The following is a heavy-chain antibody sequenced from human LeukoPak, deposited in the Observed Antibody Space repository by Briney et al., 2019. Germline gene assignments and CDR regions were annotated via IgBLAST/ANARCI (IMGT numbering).Heavy chain of an antibody. CDR2: ISGSGGST. CDR1: GFTFSSYA. J-gene: IGHJ4*02. Sequence: GGSLRLSCAASGFTFSSYAMSWVRQAPGKGLEWVSAISGSGGSTYYADSVKGRFTISRDNAKNSLYLQMNSLRAEDTAVYYCARYRRDYFDCWGQGTLVTVSS. V-gene: IGHV3-23*01. CDR3: ARYRRDYFDC. D-gene: IGHD2-2*02.